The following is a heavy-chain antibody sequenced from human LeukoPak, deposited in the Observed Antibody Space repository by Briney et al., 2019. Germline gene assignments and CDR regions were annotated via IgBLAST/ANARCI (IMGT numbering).Heavy chain of an antibody. CDR1: GFTFSSYG. J-gene: IGHJ4*02. Sequence: GSLRLSCAASGFTFSSYGMHWVRQAPGKGLEWVAIIWYDGGNKYYADSVKGRFTISRDNSKNTLYLQVNSLRAEDTAVYYCARDGSFWRGYPYYFDYWGQGTLVTVSS. CDR3: ARDGSFWRGYPYYFDY. V-gene: IGHV3-33*01. D-gene: IGHD3-3*01. CDR2: IWYDGGNK.